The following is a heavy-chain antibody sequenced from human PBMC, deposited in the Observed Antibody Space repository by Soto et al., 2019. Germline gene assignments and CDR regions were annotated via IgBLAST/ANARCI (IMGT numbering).Heavy chain of an antibody. D-gene: IGHD6-6*01. J-gene: IGHJ6*02. CDR3: ASLGFGSSSLYYGMDV. CDR1: GGAFSSYA. CDR2: IIPIFGTA. V-gene: IGHV1-69*13. Sequence: SVKVSCKASGGAFSSYAISWVRQAPGQGLEWMGGIIPIFGTANYAQKFQGRVTITADESTSTAYMELSSLRSEDTAVYYCASLGFGSSSLYYGMDVWGQGTTVTVSS.